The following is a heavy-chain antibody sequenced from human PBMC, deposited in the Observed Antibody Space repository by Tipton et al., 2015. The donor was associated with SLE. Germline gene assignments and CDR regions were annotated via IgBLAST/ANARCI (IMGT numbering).Heavy chain of an antibody. V-gene: IGHV3-21*01. CDR1: GFTFSSYS. D-gene: IGHD5-18*01. J-gene: IGHJ4*02. CDR2: ISSSSSYI. CDR3: ARDKDRAMAYFDY. Sequence: SLRLSCAASGFTFSSYSMNWVRQALGKGLEWVSSISSSSSYIYYADSVKGRFTISRDNAKNSLYLQMNSLRAEDTAVYYCARDKDRAMAYFDYWGQGTLVTVSS.